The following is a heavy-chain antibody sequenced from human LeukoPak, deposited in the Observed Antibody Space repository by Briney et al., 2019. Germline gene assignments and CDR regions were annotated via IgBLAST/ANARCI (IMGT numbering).Heavy chain of an antibody. CDR3: ARDEAVGWLPNWFDP. J-gene: IGHJ5*02. CDR2: ISSSSSYI. CDR1: GFTFSSYS. Sequence: PGGSLRLSCAASGFTFSSYSMNWVRQAPGKGLEWVSSISSSSSYIYYADSVKGRFTISRDNAKNSLYLQMNGLRAEDTAVYYCARDEAVGWLPNWFDPWGQGTLVTVSS. D-gene: IGHD6-19*01. V-gene: IGHV3-21*01.